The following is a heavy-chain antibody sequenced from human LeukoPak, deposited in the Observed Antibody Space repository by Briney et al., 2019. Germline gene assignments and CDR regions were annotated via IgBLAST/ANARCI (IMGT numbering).Heavy chain of an antibody. CDR2: IHAYNGNT. J-gene: IGHJ6*02. Sequence: ASVKVSCKASGYTFTGYGISWVRQAPGQGLEWMGWIHAYNGNTNYAQKLQGRVTMTTDTSTSTAYMELRSLRSDDTAVYYCARDQQQLAPNYYYYYGMDVWGQGTTVTVSS. CDR3: ARDQQQLAPNYYYYYGMDV. D-gene: IGHD6-13*01. V-gene: IGHV1-18*01. CDR1: GYTFTGYG.